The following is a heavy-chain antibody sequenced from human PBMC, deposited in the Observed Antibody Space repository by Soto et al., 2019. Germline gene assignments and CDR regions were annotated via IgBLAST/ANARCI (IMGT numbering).Heavy chain of an antibody. Sequence: GGSLRLSCAASGFTFNNYGMHWVRQVPGKGLEWVAMIWYDGSKEYYADSVQGRFTISRDNSKNTLMLQMNNLTVADTAVYYCARDVAIFGVVYENWLDPWGLGTLVTVS. D-gene: IGHD3-3*01. J-gene: IGHJ5*02. CDR3: ARDVAIFGVVYENWLDP. CDR1: GFTFNNYG. CDR2: IWYDGSKE. V-gene: IGHV3-33*01.